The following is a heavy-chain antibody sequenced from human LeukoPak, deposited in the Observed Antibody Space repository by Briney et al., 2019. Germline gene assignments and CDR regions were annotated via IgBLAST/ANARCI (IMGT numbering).Heavy chain of an antibody. J-gene: IGHJ4*02. Sequence: SQTLSLTCTVSGGSISSGYYYWSWIRHPPWKGLEWITYIYYSGSTYYNPSLKSRVTISVDTSKNQFSLKLSSVTAADTAVYYCARVSSEGYCSSTSCLGPLDYWGQGTLVTVSS. CDR1: GGSISSGYYY. V-gene: IGHV4-30-4*08. CDR3: ARVSSEGYCSSTSCLGPLDY. CDR2: IYYSGST. D-gene: IGHD2-2*01.